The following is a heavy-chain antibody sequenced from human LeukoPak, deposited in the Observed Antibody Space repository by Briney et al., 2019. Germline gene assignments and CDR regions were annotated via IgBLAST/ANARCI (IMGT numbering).Heavy chain of an antibody. CDR3: ARDQAITMIVDRAFDI. CDR2: IIPIFGTA. D-gene: IGHD3-22*01. Sequence: SVKVSCKASGGTFISYAISWVRQAPGQALEWMGRIIPIFGTANYAQKFQGRVTITTDESTSTAYLDLSSLRSEDTAVYYCARDQAITMIVDRAFDIWGQGTMVTVSS. CDR1: GGTFISYA. J-gene: IGHJ3*02. V-gene: IGHV1-69*05.